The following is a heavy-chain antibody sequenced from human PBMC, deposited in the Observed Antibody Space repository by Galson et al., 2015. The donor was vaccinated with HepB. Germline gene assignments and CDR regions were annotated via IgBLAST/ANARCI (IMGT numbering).Heavy chain of an antibody. CDR2: ISAYNGNT. CDR3: AREGENYYDSSGGSCYSRWWAKKPYYYYGMDV. V-gene: IGHV1-18*04. D-gene: IGHD2-15*01. Sequence: SVKVSCKASGYTFTSYGISWVRQAPGQGLEWMGWISAYNGNTNYAQKLQGRVTMTTDTSTSTAYMELRSLRSDDTAVYYCAREGENYYDSSGGSCYSRWWAKKPYYYYGMDVWGQGTTVTVSS. CDR1: GYTFTSYG. J-gene: IGHJ6*02.